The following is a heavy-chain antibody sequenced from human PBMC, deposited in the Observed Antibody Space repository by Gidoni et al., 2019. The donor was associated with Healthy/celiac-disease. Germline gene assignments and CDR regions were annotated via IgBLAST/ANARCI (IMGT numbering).Heavy chain of an antibody. V-gene: IGHV4-39*01. Sequence: QLQLQESGPGLVKPSETLSLTCTVSGGSISSSSYYWGWIRQPPGKGLEWIGSINYSGIPYYIPSLKSRVTISVDTSKNQFALKLSSVTAADTAVYYCAMASYWGVMDVWGQGTTVTVSS. CDR1: GGSISSSSYY. CDR3: AMASYWGVMDV. D-gene: IGHD3-16*01. CDR2: INYSGIP. J-gene: IGHJ6*02.